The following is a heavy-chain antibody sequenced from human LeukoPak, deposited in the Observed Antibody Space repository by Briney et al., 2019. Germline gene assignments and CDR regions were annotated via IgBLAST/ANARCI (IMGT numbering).Heavy chain of an antibody. CDR2: INHSGST. V-gene: IGHV4-34*01. D-gene: IGHD6-13*01. CDR1: GGSFGGYY. Sequence: PSETLSLTCAVYGGSFGGYYWSWIRQPPGKGLEWIGEINHSGSTNYNPSLKSRVTISVDTSKNQFSLKLSSVTAADTAVYYCARGRGSSSWYPFDYWGQGTLVTVSS. CDR3: ARGRGSSSWYPFDY. J-gene: IGHJ4*02.